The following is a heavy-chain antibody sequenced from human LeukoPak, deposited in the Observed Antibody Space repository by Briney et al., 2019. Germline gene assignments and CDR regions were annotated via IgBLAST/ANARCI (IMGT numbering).Heavy chain of an antibody. CDR3: ARNARDY. CDR2: VYISGNT. V-gene: IGHV4-4*07. CDR1: GDSISDFY. Sequence: SETLSLTCTVSGDSISDFYWGWIRHHAGKGLEWIGRVYISGNTNYNPSLKSRITMSLYTSKIHFSLRLRSVTDADTAVYYGARNARDYWGQGTLVTVSS. J-gene: IGHJ4*02.